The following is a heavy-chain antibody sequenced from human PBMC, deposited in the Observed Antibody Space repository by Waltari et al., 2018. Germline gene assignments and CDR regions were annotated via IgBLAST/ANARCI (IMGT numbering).Heavy chain of an antibody. D-gene: IGHD6-19*01. CDR1: GFTFSSYE. V-gene: IGHV3-48*03. CDR3: AAVARDHYYFDY. CDR2: ISSSGSTI. J-gene: IGHJ4*02. Sequence: EVQLVESGGGLVQPGGSLRLSCAASGFTFSSYEMQWVRQAPGKGLEWVSYISSSGSTIYYADSVKGRFTISRDNAKNSLYLQMNSLRAEDTAVYYCAAVARDHYYFDYWGQGTLVTVSS.